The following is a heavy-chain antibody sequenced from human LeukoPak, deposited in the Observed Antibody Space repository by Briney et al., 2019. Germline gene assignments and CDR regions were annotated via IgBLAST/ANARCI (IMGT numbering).Heavy chain of an antibody. D-gene: IGHD5/OR15-5a*01. V-gene: IGHV4-38-2*02. CDR1: GYSISSGYY. J-gene: IGHJ5*02. CDR2: IYHSGST. Sequence: PSETLSLTCTVSGYSISSGYYWGWIRQPPGKGLEWIGSIYHSGSTYYNPSLKSRVTISVDTSKNQFSLTLSSVTAAATAVYYCARVPHVFFVWFDPWGQGTLVTVSS. CDR3: ARVPHVFFVWFDP.